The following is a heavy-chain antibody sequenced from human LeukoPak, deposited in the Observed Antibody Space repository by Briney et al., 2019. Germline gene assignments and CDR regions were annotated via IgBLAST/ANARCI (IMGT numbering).Heavy chain of an antibody. Sequence: HTGGSLRLSCAASGFTFSSYWMSWVRQAPGKGLEWVANIKQDGSEKYYVDSVKGRFTISRDNAKNSLYLQMNSLRAEDTAVYYCARVEKEWELLSDAFDIWGQGTMVTVSS. CDR1: GFTFSSYW. J-gene: IGHJ3*02. CDR2: IKQDGSEK. V-gene: IGHV3-7*01. D-gene: IGHD1-26*01. CDR3: ARVEKEWELLSDAFDI.